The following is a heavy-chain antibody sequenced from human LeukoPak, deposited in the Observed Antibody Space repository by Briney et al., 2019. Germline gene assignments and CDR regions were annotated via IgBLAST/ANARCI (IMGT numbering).Heavy chain of an antibody. CDR3: ARQQYYYDSSGYRAPGRWYFDL. V-gene: IGHV4-39*01. Sequence: SETLSLTCTVSGRSISSSSYYWGWIRQPPGKGLEWIGSIYYSGSTYYNPSLYSRVTISVDTSKNQFSLKLSSVTAADTAVYYCARQQYYYDSSGYRAPGRWYFDLWGRGTLVSVSS. J-gene: IGHJ2*01. D-gene: IGHD3-22*01. CDR1: GRSISSSSYY. CDR2: IYYSGST.